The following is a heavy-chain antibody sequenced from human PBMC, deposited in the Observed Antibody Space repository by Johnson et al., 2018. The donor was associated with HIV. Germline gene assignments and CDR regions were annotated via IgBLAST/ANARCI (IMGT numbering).Heavy chain of an antibody. CDR3: AKHNGLDSSWPFDAFDI. CDR1: GFTFSSYA. Sequence: QMLLVESGGGLVQPGGSLRLSCAASGFTFSSYAMHWVRQAPGKGLEWVAFIRFDGSNKYYVDSVKCRFTISRDSSKNTLYLQMNSLRPEDTAVYYCAKHNGLDSSWPFDAFDIWGQGTRVTVSS. V-gene: IGHV3-30*02. J-gene: IGHJ3*02. CDR2: IRFDGSNK. D-gene: IGHD6-13*01.